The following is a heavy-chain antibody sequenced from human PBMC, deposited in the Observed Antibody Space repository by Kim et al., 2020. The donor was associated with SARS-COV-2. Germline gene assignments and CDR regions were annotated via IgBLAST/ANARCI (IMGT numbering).Heavy chain of an antibody. V-gene: IGHV1-2*06. Sequence: ASVKVSCKASGYTFTGYYMHWVRQAPGQGLEWMGRINPNSGGTNYAQKFQGRVTMTRDTSISTAYMELSRLRSDDTAVYYCAREVDTLRWKYYYYYYGMDVWGQGTTVTVSS. CDR3: AREVDTLRWKYYYYYYGMDV. J-gene: IGHJ6*02. D-gene: IGHD4-17*01. CDR1: GYTFTGYY. CDR2: INPNSGGT.